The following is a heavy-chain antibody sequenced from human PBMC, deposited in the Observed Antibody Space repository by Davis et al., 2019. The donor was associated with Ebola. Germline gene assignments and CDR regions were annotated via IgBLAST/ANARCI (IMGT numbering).Heavy chain of an antibody. CDR3: ARAPAWSAINYYCFDY. CDR2: MNPNSGNT. J-gene: IGHJ4*02. V-gene: IGHV1-8*02. CDR1: GGTFSSYD. D-gene: IGHD3-10*01. Sequence: ASVKVSCKASGGTFSSYDINWVRQATGQGLEWMGWMNPNSGNTGYAQKFQGRVTMTRDTSTRTVYMELSSLRSEDTAVYYCARAPAWSAINYYCFDYWGQGTLVTVSS.